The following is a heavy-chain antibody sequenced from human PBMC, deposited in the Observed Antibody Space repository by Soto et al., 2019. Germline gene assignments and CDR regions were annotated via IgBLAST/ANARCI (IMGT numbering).Heavy chain of an antibody. CDR2: ISGSGGST. CDR1: GFTFSSFA. D-gene: IGHD3-3*01. J-gene: IGHJ5*02. Sequence: GGSLRLSCAASGFTFSSFAMSWVRQAPGKGLDWVSAISGSGGSTYSADSVKGRFTISRDNSKNTLYLQMSSLRAEDTAVYYCASLMGDDFWSGYYRNWFDPWGQGTLVTVSS. CDR3: ASLMGDDFWSGYYRNWFDP. V-gene: IGHV3-23*01.